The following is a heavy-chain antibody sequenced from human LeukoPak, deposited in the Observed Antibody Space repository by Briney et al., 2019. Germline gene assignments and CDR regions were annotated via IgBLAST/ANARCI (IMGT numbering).Heavy chain of an antibody. CDR3: ARGGSYYGEDAFDI. D-gene: IGHD1-26*01. CDR2: ISSSSSYI. Sequence: PGRSLRLSCAASGFTFSSYSMNWVRQAPGKGLEWVSSISSSSSYIYYADSVKGRFTISRDNAKNSLYLQMNSLRAEDTAVYYCARGGSYYGEDAFDIWGQGTMVTVSS. J-gene: IGHJ3*02. V-gene: IGHV3-21*01. CDR1: GFTFSSYS.